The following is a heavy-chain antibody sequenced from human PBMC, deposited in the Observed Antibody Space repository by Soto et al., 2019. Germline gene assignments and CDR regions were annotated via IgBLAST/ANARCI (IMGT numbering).Heavy chain of an antibody. Sequence: EVQLSESGGDLRQPGGSLRLSCAASGFTFTKYAMTWVRQTPGKGLEWVSGISASGGLKYYADSVRGRFTVSRDNSKNILYLQMDNLRDEDTALYYCAREVGAPSGWLDPWGQGTQVTVSS. CDR1: GFTFTKYA. D-gene: IGHD1-26*01. CDR3: AREVGAPSGWLDP. J-gene: IGHJ5*02. CDR2: ISASGGLK. V-gene: IGHV3-23*01.